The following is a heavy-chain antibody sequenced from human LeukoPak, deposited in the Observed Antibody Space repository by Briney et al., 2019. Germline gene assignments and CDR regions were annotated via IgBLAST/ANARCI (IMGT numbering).Heavy chain of an antibody. CDR1: GFTFSSYW. J-gene: IGHJ4*02. V-gene: IGHV3-7*04. CDR2: IKQDGSEK. Sequence: GGSLRLSCAASGFTFSSYWMSWVRQAPGKGLEWVANIKQDGSEKYYVDSVKGRFTISRDNAKNSLYLQMNSLRAEDTAVYYCARGTAGIAVADKSDYWGQGTLVTVSS. D-gene: IGHD6-19*01. CDR3: ARGTAGIAVADKSDY.